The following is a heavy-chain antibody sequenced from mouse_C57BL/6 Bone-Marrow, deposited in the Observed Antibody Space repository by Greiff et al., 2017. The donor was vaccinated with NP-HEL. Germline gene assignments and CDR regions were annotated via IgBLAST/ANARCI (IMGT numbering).Heavy chain of an antibody. D-gene: IGHD1-1*01. CDR3: ASYYGSSYEYFDV. CDR2: INPYNGGT. Sequence: EVQLVESGPVLVKPGASVKMSCKASGYTFTDYYMNWVKQSHGKSLEWIGVINPYNGGTSYNQKFKGKATLTVDKSSSTAYMELNSLTSEDSAVYYCASYYGSSYEYFDVWGTGTTVTVSS. CDR1: GYTFTDYY. J-gene: IGHJ1*03. V-gene: IGHV1-19*01.